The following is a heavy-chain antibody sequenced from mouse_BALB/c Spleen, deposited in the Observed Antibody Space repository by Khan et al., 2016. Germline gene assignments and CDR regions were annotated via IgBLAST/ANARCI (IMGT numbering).Heavy chain of an antibody. CDR3: TRWRYGNYDY. J-gene: IGHJ2*01. Sequence: VQLQESGAELVRPGASVTLSCKASGYTFTDYEMHWVKQTPVHGLEWIGAIDPETGGTAYNQKFKGKATLTADKSSSTAYMQLRSLTSEDSAVYYCTRWRYGNYDYWGQGTTLTVSS. CDR2: IDPETGGT. D-gene: IGHD2-10*02. CDR1: GYTFTDYE. V-gene: IGHV1-15*01.